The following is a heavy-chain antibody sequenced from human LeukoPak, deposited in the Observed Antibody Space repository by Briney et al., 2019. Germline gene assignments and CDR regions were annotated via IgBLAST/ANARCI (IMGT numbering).Heavy chain of an antibody. CDR1: GYTFTNYY. J-gene: IGHJ3*02. CDR3: ARIRDGYNDAYDI. V-gene: IGHV1-46*01. D-gene: IGHD5-24*01. Sequence: EASVKVSCKASGYTFTNYYIHWVRQAPGQGLEWMGLINPGGDNTNYAQNFQGRVTMTRDTSASTVYMELSSLRSEDTAIYYCARIRDGYNDAYDIWGQEAVVTVPS. CDR2: INPGGDNT.